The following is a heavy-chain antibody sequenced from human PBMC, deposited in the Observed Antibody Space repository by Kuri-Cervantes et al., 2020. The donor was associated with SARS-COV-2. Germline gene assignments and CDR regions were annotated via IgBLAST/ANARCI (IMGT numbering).Heavy chain of an antibody. D-gene: IGHD2-2*01. CDR3: ARDGGCSSTSCYLESLITRGGDAFDI. Sequence: ASVKVSCKASGYTFTSYGISWVRQAPGQGLEWMGWISAYNGNTNYAQKLQGRVTMTTDTSTSTAYMELRGLRSDDTAVYYCARDGGCSSTSCYLESLITRGGDAFDIWGQGTMVTVSS. J-gene: IGHJ3*02. V-gene: IGHV1-18*01. CDR1: GYTFTSYG. CDR2: ISAYNGNT.